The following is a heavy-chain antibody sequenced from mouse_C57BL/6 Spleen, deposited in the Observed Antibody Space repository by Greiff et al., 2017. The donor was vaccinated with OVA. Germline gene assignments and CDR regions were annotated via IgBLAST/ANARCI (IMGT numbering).Heavy chain of an antibody. V-gene: IGHV1-76*01. CDR1: GYTFTDYY. CDR2: IYPGSGNT. D-gene: IGHD3-3*01. J-gene: IGHJ1*03. CDR3: ARGGDGWYFDV. Sequence: QVQLQQSGAELVGPGASVKLSCKASGYTFTDYYINWVKQRPGQGLEWIARIYPGSGNTYYNEKFKGKATLTAEKSSSTAYMQLSSLTSEDSAVYFCARGGDGWYFDVWGTGTTVTVSS.